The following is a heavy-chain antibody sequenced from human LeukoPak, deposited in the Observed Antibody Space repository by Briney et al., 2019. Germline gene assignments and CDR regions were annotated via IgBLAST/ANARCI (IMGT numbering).Heavy chain of an antibody. V-gene: IGHV4-61*09. D-gene: IGHD1-1*01. J-gene: IGHJ4*02. CDR2: IYTSGST. CDR1: GGSINSGSYY. CDR3: ARQSADTTLDFFDY. Sequence: PSETLSLTCTVSGGSINSGSYYWSWIRQPAGKGLEWIGHIYTSGSTNYNPSLKSRVTISVDTSKKQFSLKLSSMTAADTAVYWCARQSADTTLDFFDYWGQGILVTVSS.